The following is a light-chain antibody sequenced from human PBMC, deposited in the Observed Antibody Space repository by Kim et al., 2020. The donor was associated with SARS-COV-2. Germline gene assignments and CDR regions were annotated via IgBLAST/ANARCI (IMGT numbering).Light chain of an antibody. CDR1: ASDIGGYDY. CDR3: SSYTTTGSLVV. V-gene: IGLV2-14*03. Sequence: QSIILPCTGTASDIGGYDYVSWYQQHPGKAPKVMISDVSSRPSGVSVRFSGSKSGNTASLTISGLQAEDEADYYCSSYTTTGSLVVFGGGTQLTVL. CDR2: DVS. J-gene: IGLJ2*01.